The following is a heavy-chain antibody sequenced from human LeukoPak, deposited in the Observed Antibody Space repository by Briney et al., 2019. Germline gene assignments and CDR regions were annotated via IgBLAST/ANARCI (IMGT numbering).Heavy chain of an antibody. CDR3: ARQAVLKHGARVYYMDV. Sequence: PSETLSLTCTVSGGSISSYYWSWIRQPAGKGLEWIGRIYTSGSTNYNPSLKSRVTISVDTSKNQFSLKLSSVTAADTAVYYCARQAVLKHGARVYYMDVWGKGTTVTISS. CDR1: GGSISSYY. CDR2: IYTSGST. D-gene: IGHD1-1*01. J-gene: IGHJ6*03. V-gene: IGHV4-4*07.